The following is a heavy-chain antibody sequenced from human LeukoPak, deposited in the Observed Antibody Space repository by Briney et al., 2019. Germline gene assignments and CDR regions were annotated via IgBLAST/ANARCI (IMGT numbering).Heavy chain of an antibody. J-gene: IGHJ4*02. CDR1: GFTFSSYA. CDR3: ARVRGSSGWIDY. V-gene: IGHV3-23*01. D-gene: IGHD6-19*01. CDR2: ITGTGATT. Sequence: PGGSLRLSCTASGFTFSSYAMSWVRQAPGKGLEWVSAITGTGATTYYADSVKGRFTISRDNSKNTLYLQMNSLRAEDTAVYYCARVRGSSGWIDYWGQGTLVTVSS.